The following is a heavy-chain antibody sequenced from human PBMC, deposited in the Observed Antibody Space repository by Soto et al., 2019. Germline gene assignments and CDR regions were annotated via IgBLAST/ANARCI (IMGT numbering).Heavy chain of an antibody. Sequence: QLHLVQSGAVVKKPGASVTVSCSASGYPVTAYYMHWVRQAPGRGLEWMGGINPATGAAKYTQTLPGRATTGRVAVTRTVFMEWRGVTWGVTAFFYCARGGGVGVAGSAAFDMWGQGTLVTVSS. CDR1: GYPVTAYY. CDR2: INPATGAA. D-gene: IGHD3-3*01. V-gene: IGHV1-2*02. J-gene: IGHJ3*02. CDR3: ARGGGVGVAGSAAFDM.